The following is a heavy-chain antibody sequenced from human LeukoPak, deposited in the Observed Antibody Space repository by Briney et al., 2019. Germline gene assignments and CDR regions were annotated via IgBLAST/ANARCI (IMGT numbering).Heavy chain of an antibody. J-gene: IGHJ4*02. CDR1: GGSISSSSYY. D-gene: IGHD3-10*01. Sequence: PSETLSLTCTVSGGSISSSSYYWGWIRQPPGKGLEWIGSIYYSGSTYYNPSLKSRVTISVDTSKNQFSLKLSSVTAADTAVYYCAREIAVRGVILIYDYWGQGTLVTVSS. CDR2: IYYSGST. V-gene: IGHV4-39*07. CDR3: AREIAVRGVILIYDY.